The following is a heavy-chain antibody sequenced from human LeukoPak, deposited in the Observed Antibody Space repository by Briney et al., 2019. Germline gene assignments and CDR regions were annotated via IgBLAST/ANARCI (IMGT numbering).Heavy chain of an antibody. CDR1: GGSFSGYY. CDR2: IYYSGST. CDR3: ARLSGQLVLHYYYYYGMDV. Sequence: PSETLSLTCAVYGGSFSGYYWSWIRQPPGKGLEWIGYIYYSGSTNYNPSLKSRVTISVDTSKNQFSLKLSSVTAADTAVYYCARLSGQLVLHYYYYYGMDVWGQGTTVTVSS. V-gene: IGHV4-59*08. D-gene: IGHD6-6*01. J-gene: IGHJ6*02.